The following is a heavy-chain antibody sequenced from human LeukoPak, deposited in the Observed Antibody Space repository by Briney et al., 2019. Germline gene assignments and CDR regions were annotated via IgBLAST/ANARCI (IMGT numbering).Heavy chain of an antibody. D-gene: IGHD3-10*01. CDR2: IHYSGST. Sequence: SETLSLTCTVSGGSISSYYWSWIRQPPGKGLEWIGYIHYSGSTNYNPSVKSRVTISVDTSKSQFSLRLSSVTAADTAVYYCARLEGYYGSGSTNWFDPWGQGTLVTVSS. CDR1: GGSISSYY. CDR3: ARLEGYYGSGSTNWFDP. J-gene: IGHJ5*02. V-gene: IGHV4-59*08.